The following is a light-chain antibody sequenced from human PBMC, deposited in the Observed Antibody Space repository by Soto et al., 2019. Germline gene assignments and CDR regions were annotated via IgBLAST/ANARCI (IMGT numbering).Light chain of an antibody. Sequence: SALTQPASMSGSPGQSINISCTGTDSDVGSYKLVSWYQQFPGKAPRLMMSETSKRFSGTSDRFSGSKSGNTASLTISGLRAEDEADYYCFAYAGRSTWVFGGGTQLTVL. CDR2: ETS. CDR1: DSDVGSYKL. J-gene: IGLJ7*01. CDR3: FAYAGRSTWV. V-gene: IGLV2-23*01.